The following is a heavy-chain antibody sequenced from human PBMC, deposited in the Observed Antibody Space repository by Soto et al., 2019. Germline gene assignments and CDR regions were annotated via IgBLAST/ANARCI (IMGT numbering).Heavy chain of an antibody. V-gene: IGHV4-31*03. D-gene: IGHD3-3*01. CDR1: GGSISSGGYY. CDR3: ARDLRFRPFYGTHV. J-gene: IGHJ6*02. CDR2: IYYIGST. Sequence: SKTLSLTCTVSGGSISSGGYYWSWIRQHPGKGLEWIGYIYYIGSTYYNPSLKSRVTISVDKSKNQFSLKLSSVTAADTAVYYCARDLRFRPFYGTHVSGPGPTLTVSS.